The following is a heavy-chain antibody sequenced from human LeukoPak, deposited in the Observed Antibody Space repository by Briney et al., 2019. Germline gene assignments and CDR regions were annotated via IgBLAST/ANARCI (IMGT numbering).Heavy chain of an antibody. D-gene: IGHD6-19*01. J-gene: IGHJ4*02. Sequence: GRSLRLSCAASGFTFSSYAMHWVRQAPGKGLEWVSVIYSGGSTYYADSVKGRFTISRDNSKNTLYLQMNSLRAEDTAVYYCARDSPVAGTDYWGQGTLVTVSS. CDR2: IYSGGST. CDR3: ARDSPVAGTDY. CDR1: GFTFSSYA. V-gene: IGHV3-53*01.